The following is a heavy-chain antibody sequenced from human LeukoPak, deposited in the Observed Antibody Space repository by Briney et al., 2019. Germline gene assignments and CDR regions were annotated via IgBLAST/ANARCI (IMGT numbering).Heavy chain of an antibody. J-gene: IGHJ3*02. CDR2: IDQSGGRN. CDR3: ARDVEGGTFDI. CDR1: GFTFSRFW. Sequence: PGGSLRLSCAASGFTFSRFWMNWVRRAPGRGLEWVANIDQSGGRNSYVDSVKGRFTISRDNAKNSLFLEMSSLRADDTAVYFCARDVEGGTFDIWGQGTTVTVSS. V-gene: IGHV3-7*05. D-gene: IGHD3-16*01.